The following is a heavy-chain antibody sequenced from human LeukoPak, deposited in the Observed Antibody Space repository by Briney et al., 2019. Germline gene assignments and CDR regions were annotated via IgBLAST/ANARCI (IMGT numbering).Heavy chain of an antibody. CDR3: ARVRCSSTSCYWYYGLDV. CDR1: GGSISSSSYY. J-gene: IGHJ6*02. D-gene: IGHD2-2*01. V-gene: IGHV4-61*02. Sequence: SETLSLTCTVSGGSISSSSYYWSWIRQTAVKGLEWIGRIYTGGSTNYNPSLKSRVTMSVDKPKNQFSLNLSSVTAADTAVYYCARVRCSSTSCYWYYGLDVWGQGTTVTVSS. CDR2: IYTGGST.